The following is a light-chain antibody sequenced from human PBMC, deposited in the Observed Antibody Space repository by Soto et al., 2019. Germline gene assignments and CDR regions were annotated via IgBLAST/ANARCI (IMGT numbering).Light chain of an antibody. J-gene: IGKJ3*01. CDR1: QSVSSY. Sequence: EIVLTQSPATLSLSPGERATLSCRASQSVSSYLAWYQQKPGQAPRLLIYDASNRATGIPARFSGSGSGTDFTLTISSLEPEDCAVYYCQQRSNSPLTFGPGTKVDIK. CDR3: QQRSNSPLT. V-gene: IGKV3-11*01. CDR2: DAS.